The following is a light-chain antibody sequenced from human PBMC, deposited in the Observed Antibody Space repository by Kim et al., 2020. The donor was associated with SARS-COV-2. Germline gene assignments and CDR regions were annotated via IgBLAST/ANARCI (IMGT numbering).Light chain of an antibody. CDR3: SSYTTSSTLV. J-gene: IGLJ2*01. Sequence: QSALTQPASVSGSPGQSITISCTGTNGDVGAYNYVSWYQQLPDKAPKLLTFDVSKRPSGVSNRFSGSKSGNTASLTISGLQAEDEADYYCSSYTTSSTLVFGGGTQLTVL. CDR1: NGDVGAYNY. CDR2: DVS. V-gene: IGLV2-14*03.